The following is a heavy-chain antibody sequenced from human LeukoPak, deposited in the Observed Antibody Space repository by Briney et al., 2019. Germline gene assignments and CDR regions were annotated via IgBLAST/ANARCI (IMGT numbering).Heavy chain of an antibody. Sequence: SETLSLTCTVSGGSISSSSYYWGWIRQPPGKGLEWIGSIYYSGSTYYNPSLKSRVTISVDTSKNQFSLKLSSVTAADTAVYYCARAPFITMVRGVGWFDPWGQGTLVTVSS. J-gene: IGHJ5*02. CDR3: ARAPFITMVRGVGWFDP. CDR1: GGSISSSSYY. V-gene: IGHV4-39*01. CDR2: IYYSGST. D-gene: IGHD3-10*01.